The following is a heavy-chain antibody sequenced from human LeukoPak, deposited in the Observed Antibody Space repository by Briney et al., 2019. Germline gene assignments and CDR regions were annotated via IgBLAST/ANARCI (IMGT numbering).Heavy chain of an antibody. D-gene: IGHD3-22*01. CDR2: ISSSGSTI. CDR1: GFTFSSYE. V-gene: IGHV3-48*03. Sequence: GGSLRLSCAASGFTFSSYEMNWVRQAPGKGLEWVSYISSSGSTIYYADSVKGRFTISRDNAKNSLYLQMNSLRAEDTAVYYCAKGTMIVVVSTSGPAFDIWGQGTMVTVSS. CDR3: AKGTMIVVVSTSGPAFDI. J-gene: IGHJ3*02.